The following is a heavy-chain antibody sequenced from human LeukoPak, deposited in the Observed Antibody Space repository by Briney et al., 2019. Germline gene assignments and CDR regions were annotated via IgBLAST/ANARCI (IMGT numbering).Heavy chain of an antibody. Sequence: ASVKVSCKASGYPFTRYGISWVRQAPGQGLEWMGWINPDNGNTKYAQKFQGGVTMITDTSTSTAHMELRSLRSDDTAVYYCATYYCSTTRCYPYSLDYWGQGTLVTVSS. V-gene: IGHV1-18*01. J-gene: IGHJ4*02. CDR2: INPDNGNT. CDR3: ATYYCSTTRCYPYSLDY. CDR1: GYPFTRYG. D-gene: IGHD2/OR15-2a*01.